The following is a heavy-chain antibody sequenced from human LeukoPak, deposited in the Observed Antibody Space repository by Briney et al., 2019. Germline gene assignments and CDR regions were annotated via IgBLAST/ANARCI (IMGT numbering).Heavy chain of an antibody. J-gene: IGHJ5*02. V-gene: IGHV3-23*01. CDR1: GFSFSSYE. Sequence: GGSLRLSCAASGFSFSSYEMNWVRQAPGKGLEWVSAISGDGDSTFYADSVKGRFTISRDDSKNTLYLQMNSLRAEDTAVYYCAKAASIATTAWFDPWGQGTLVTVSS. CDR2: ISGDGDST. D-gene: IGHD6-13*01. CDR3: AKAASIATTAWFDP.